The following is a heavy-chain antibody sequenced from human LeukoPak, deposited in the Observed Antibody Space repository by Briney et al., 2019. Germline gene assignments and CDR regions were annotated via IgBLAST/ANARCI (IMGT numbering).Heavy chain of an antibody. V-gene: IGHV3-53*01. Sequence: GGSLRLSCAATGLSVSSNFMSWVRQAPGKGLEWVSVIYGGGSTYYADSVKGRFTISRDTHKNTLYLQMNSLRVEDTAVYYCASWPVGWYGEDSWGQGTLVTVSS. CDR2: IYGGGST. CDR3: ASWPVGWYGEDS. J-gene: IGHJ4*02. D-gene: IGHD6-19*01. CDR1: GLSVSSNF.